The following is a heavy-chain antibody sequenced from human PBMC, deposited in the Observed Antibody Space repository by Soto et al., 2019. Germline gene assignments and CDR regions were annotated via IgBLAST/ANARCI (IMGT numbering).Heavy chain of an antibody. D-gene: IGHD4-17*01. Sequence: PSETLSLTCTVSGSSVSSGSYYWSWIRQPPGKGLEWIGYIYYSGSTNYNPSLKSRVTISVDTSKNQFSLKLSSVTAADTAVYYCARDRRVNYGGNSEGDYYYGMDVWGQGTTVTVS. CDR3: ARDRRVNYGGNSEGDYYYGMDV. V-gene: IGHV4-61*01. CDR1: GSSVSSGSYY. J-gene: IGHJ6*02. CDR2: IYYSGST.